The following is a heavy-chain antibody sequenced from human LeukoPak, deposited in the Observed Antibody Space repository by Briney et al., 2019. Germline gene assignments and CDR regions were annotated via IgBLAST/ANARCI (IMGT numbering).Heavy chain of an antibody. Sequence: GGSLRLSCAASGFTFSDYYVAWIRQAPGKGLEWISCISSGGSTINYADSVKGRFTISRDNAKSSLYLQMNSLRGEDTAVYYCARKNFDYYGVDVWGQGTTVTVSS. CDR1: GFTFSDYY. J-gene: IGHJ6*02. V-gene: IGHV3-11*01. CDR3: ARKNFDYYGVDV. CDR2: ISSGGSTI.